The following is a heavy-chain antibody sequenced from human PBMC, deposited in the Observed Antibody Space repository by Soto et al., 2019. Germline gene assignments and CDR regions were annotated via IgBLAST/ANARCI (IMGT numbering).Heavy chain of an antibody. Sequence: SETLSLTCTVSGGSSGAYFWNWVRQPPGKGLEWIGNIYYTGATSYNPSLESRVTISLDTSKNQFSLRLSSVTAADTAVYYCARPSVPATRGPLDYWGQGALVTVS. D-gene: IGHD6-19*01. J-gene: IGHJ4*02. CDR2: IYYTGAT. V-gene: IGHV4-59*01. CDR3: ARPSVPATRGPLDY. CDR1: GGSSGAYF.